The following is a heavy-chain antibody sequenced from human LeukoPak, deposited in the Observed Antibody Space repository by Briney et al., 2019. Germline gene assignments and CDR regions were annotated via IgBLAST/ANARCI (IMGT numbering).Heavy chain of an antibody. J-gene: IGHJ4*02. CDR3: AREGTYYYDSSGYY. Sequence: GASVKVSCKASGGTFSSYAISWVRQAPGQGLEWMGRIIPILGIANYAQKFQGRGTIPADKSTSTADMELSSLRSEDTAVYYCAREGTYYYDSSGYYWGQGTLVTVSS. D-gene: IGHD3-22*01. CDR2: IIPILGIA. CDR1: GGTFSSYA. V-gene: IGHV1-69*04.